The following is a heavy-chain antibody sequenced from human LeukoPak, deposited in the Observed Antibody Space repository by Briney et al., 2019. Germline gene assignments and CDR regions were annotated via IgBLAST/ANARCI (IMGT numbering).Heavy chain of an antibody. Sequence: GGSLRLSCAASGFTVSSNYMNWVRQAPGKGLEWVSVIYSGGSTYYVDSVKGRFTISRDNSKNTPYLQMNSLRADDTAVYYCATSGGYYQFDYWGQGTLVTVSS. CDR1: GFTVSSNY. CDR2: IYSGGST. CDR3: ATSGGYYQFDY. D-gene: IGHD1-26*01. V-gene: IGHV3-53*01. J-gene: IGHJ4*02.